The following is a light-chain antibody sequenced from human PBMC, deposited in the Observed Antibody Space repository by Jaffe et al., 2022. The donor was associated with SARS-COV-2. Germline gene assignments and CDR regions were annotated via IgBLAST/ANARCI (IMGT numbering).Light chain of an antibody. J-gene: IGKJ1*01. CDR2: GAS. V-gene: IGKV3-20*01. CDR3: QKYGSLWT. CDR1: ESVASSY. Sequence: ELVLTQSPGTLSLSPGERATLSCRASESVASSYLAWYQHKPGQAPKILIYGASARAAGVPDRFSGSGSGTDFTLTIDRLEPEDFAVYYCQKYGSLWTFGQGTKVEIK.